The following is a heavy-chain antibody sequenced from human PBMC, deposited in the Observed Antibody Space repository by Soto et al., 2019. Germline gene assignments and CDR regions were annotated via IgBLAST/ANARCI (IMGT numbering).Heavy chain of an antibody. CDR2: IAYSGST. CDR3: ARGVLH. J-gene: IGHJ4*01. V-gene: IGHV4-31*03. Sequence: QVQLQESGPGLVQPSQTLSLTCTVSGGSISSGGYYWSWLRQHPGTGLEWIGHIAYSGSTYNNTSLKRRVTISVDTSRNQFSLIVNSLTAADTAVYYCARGVLHWGQGTLVTVSS. CDR1: GGSISSGGYY.